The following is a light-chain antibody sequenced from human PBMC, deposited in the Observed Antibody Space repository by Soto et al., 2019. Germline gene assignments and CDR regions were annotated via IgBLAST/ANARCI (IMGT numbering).Light chain of an antibody. CDR1: QTISSW. Sequence: DIQMTQSPSTLSGSVGDRVTITCRASQTISSWLAWYQQKPGKAPKLLIYKASTLKSGVPSRFSGIRSFTELNLTISSLQPDDFATYYCQHYKSYAEAFGKGTKL. CDR3: QHYKSYAEA. CDR2: KAS. V-gene: IGKV1-5*03. J-gene: IGKJ1*01.